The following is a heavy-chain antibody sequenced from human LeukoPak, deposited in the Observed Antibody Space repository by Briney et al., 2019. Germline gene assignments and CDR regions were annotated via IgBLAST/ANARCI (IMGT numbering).Heavy chain of an antibody. CDR1: GGSISSYC. V-gene: IGHV4-59*01. CDR2: IYYSGST. CDR3: ARGVVETSEVPDTYFDY. J-gene: IGHJ4*02. Sequence: SETLSLTCTVSGGSISSYCWSWIRQPPGKGLEWIGYIYYSGSTNYNPSLKSRVTISVDTSKNQFSLKLSSVTAADTAVYYCARGVVETSEVPDTYFDYWGQGTLVTVSS. D-gene: IGHD2-21*02.